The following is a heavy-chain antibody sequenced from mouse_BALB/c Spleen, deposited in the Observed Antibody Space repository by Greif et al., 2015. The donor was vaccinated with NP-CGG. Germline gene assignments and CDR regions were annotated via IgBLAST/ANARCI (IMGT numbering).Heavy chain of an antibody. CDR3: ARGQYYRSWFAY. J-gene: IGHJ3*01. Sequence: EVKLVESGGGLVKPGGSLKLSCAASGFTFSSYAMSWVRQTPEKRLEWVASISSGGSTYYPDSVKGRFTISRDNARNILYLQMSSLRSEDTAMYYCARGQYYRSWFAYWGQGTLVTVSA. CDR2: ISSGGST. CDR1: GFTFSSYA. V-gene: IGHV5-6-5*01. D-gene: IGHD2-14*01.